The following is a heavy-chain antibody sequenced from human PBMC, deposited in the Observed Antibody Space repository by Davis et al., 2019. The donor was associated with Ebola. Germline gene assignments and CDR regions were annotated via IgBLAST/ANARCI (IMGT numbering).Heavy chain of an antibody. V-gene: IGHV3-23*01. CDR3: AAVAVGIDY. D-gene: IGHD6-19*01. J-gene: IGHJ4*02. CDR1: GFTFSSYA. CDR2: ISGSGGST. Sequence: GESLKISCAASGFTFSSYAMSWVRQAPGKGLEWVSVISGSGGSTYYADSVKGRFTISRDNAKNSLYLQMNSLRAEDTAVYYCAAVAVGIDYWGQGTLVTVSS.